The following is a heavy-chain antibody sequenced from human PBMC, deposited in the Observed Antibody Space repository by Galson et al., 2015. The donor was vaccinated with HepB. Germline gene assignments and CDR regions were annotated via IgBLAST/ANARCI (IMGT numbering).Heavy chain of an antibody. V-gene: IGHV3-33*01. Sequence: SLRLSCAASGFTFSSYGMHWVRQAPGKGLEWVAVIWYDGSNKYYADSVKGRFTISRDNSKNTLYLQMNSLRAEDTAVYYCARFGYSSGWYDDYYYMDVWGKGTTVTVSS. D-gene: IGHD6-19*01. J-gene: IGHJ6*03. CDR1: GFTFSSYG. CDR2: IWYDGSNK. CDR3: ARFGYSSGWYDDYYYMDV.